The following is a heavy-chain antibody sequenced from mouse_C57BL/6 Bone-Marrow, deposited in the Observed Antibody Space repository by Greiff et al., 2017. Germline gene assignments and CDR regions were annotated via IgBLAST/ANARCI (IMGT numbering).Heavy chain of an antibody. CDR1: GFSFNNYA. CDR3: VSSMSTRRDWFAY. D-gene: IGHD2-4*01. Sequence: EVQRVESGGGLVQPKGSLKLSCAASGFSFNNYAMNWVRQAPGKGLEWVARIRSKSNNYATYYADSVKDRFTISRDDSESMLYLQMTNLKTEDTAMYYCVSSMSTRRDWFAYWGQGTLVTVSA. J-gene: IGHJ3*01. V-gene: IGHV10-1*01. CDR2: IRSKSNNYAT.